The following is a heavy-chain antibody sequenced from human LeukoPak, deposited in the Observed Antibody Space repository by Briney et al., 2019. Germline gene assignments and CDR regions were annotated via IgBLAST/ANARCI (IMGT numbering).Heavy chain of an antibody. Sequence: GASLKISCTASGYSFTSYWIGWVRPMPEKGLERMGIIYPGDSYTRYSPSFQGQVTISADKSISTAYLQWSSLKATDTANCYCARERSSGYYTEDASDIWGQGTMVTVSS. CDR3: ARERSSGYYTEDASDI. J-gene: IGHJ3*02. V-gene: IGHV5-51*01. CDR2: IYPGDSYT. CDR1: GYSFTSYW. D-gene: IGHD3-22*01.